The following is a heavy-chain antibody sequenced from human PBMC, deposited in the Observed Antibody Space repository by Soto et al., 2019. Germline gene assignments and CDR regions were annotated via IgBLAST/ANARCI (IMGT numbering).Heavy chain of an antibody. CDR2: ISAHNGNT. D-gene: IGHD4-17*01. V-gene: IGHV1-18*01. Sequence: QAHLVQSGPEVKKPGASVKVSCKGSGYIFTSYGIAWVRQAPGQELEWMGWISAHNGNTAYAQKFQGRVTVTRDTSTSTAYLELRSLRSDDTALYYCARGRYGDYWGQGALVTVSS. J-gene: IGHJ4*02. CDR3: ARGRYGDY. CDR1: GYIFTSYG.